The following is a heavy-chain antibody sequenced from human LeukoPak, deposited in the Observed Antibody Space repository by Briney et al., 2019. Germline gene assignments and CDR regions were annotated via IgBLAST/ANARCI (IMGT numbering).Heavy chain of an antibody. Sequence: GESLRLSCAASGFPFSNYFINWVRQAPGKGLEWISSISGSSSYIYYADSVKGRFTISRDNAKNSLYLQMNSLRAEDTAVYYCARADGADYWGQGTLVTVSS. CDR1: GFPFSNYF. V-gene: IGHV3-21*01. J-gene: IGHJ4*02. CDR2: ISGSSSYI. D-gene: IGHD3-16*01. CDR3: ARADGADY.